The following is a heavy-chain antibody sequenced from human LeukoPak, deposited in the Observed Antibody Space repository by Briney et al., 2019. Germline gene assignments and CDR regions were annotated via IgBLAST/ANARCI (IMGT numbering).Heavy chain of an antibody. CDR3: ARGRGMTAVTYFDY. CDR1: GYTFTGFQ. J-gene: IGHJ4*02. CDR2: INPNDGVT. D-gene: IGHD4-17*01. V-gene: IGHV1-2*02. Sequence: ASVKVSCKASGYTFTGFQIHWVRQAPGQGLEWMGWINPNDGVTNYGQKFQGRVAMTRDTSISTAYMDLSGLTSDDTAVYYCARGRGMTAVTYFDYWGQGILVTVSS.